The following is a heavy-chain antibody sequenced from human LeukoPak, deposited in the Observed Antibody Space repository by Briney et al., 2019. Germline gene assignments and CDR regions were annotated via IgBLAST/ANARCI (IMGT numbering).Heavy chain of an antibody. V-gene: IGHV3-23*01. CDR1: GFTFTSYW. CDR2: ISSRGDAR. CDR3: AKDRYDSGSGAFDY. D-gene: IGHD3-10*01. Sequence: GGSLRLSCAASGFTFTSYWMSWVRQAPGKGPEWVSGISSRGDARYYAESVKGRFTISRDNSKNTLYLEMNSLRAEDTAIYYCAKDRYDSGSGAFDYWGHGTLVTVSS. J-gene: IGHJ4*01.